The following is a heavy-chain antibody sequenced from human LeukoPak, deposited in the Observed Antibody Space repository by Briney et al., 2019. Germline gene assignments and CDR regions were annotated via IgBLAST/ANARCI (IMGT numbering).Heavy chain of an antibody. CDR1: GGTFSSYA. V-gene: IGHV1-24*01. J-gene: IGHJ4*02. D-gene: IGHD2-15*01. CDR2: FDPEDGET. Sequence: ASVKVSCKASGGTFSSYAISWVRQAPGQGLEWMGGFDPEDGETIYAQKFQGRVTMTEDTSTDTAYMELSSLRSEDTAVYYCATDRYYCSGGSCYSADYWGQGTLVTVSS. CDR3: ATDRYYCSGGSCYSADY.